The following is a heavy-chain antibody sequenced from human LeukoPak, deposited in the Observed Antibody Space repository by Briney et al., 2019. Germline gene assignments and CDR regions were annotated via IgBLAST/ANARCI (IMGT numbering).Heavy chain of an antibody. CDR3: SAPRTIAAAGTESDY. Sequence: GGSLKLSCAASGFTFSGSAMHWARQASGKGLEWVGRIRSKANSYATAYAASVKGRFTISRDDSKNTAYLQMNSLKTEDTAVYYCSAPRTIAAAGTESDYWGQGTLATVSS. CDR1: GFTFSGSA. V-gene: IGHV3-73*01. D-gene: IGHD6-13*01. J-gene: IGHJ4*02. CDR2: IRSKANSYAT.